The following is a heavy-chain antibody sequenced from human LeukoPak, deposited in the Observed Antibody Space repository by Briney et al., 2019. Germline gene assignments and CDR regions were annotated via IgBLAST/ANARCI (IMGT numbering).Heavy chain of an antibody. CDR3: ARAPGFNSDS. V-gene: IGHV1-2*02. J-gene: IGHJ4*02. Sequence: GASVKVSCKASGYTFTDYYLHWVRQAPGQGLEWMGWINPNSGGTNYAQNFQGRVTMSRDTSISTAYMELSRLRSDDTAVYYCARAPGFNSDSWGQGTLVTVPS. D-gene: IGHD1-26*01. CDR2: INPNSGGT. CDR1: GYTFTDYY.